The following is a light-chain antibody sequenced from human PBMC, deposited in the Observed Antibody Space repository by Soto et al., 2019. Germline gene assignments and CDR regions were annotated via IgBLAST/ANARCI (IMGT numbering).Light chain of an antibody. Sequence: EIVLTQSPGTLSLSPGERATLSCRASQSVSSSYLAWYQQKPGQAPRLLIYGASSRAIGIPDRFSGSGSGTDFTLTISRLEPEDFAVYYCQQYGSSPPITFGQGTRLAIK. CDR2: GAS. CDR1: QSVSSSY. V-gene: IGKV3-20*01. CDR3: QQYGSSPPIT. J-gene: IGKJ5*01.